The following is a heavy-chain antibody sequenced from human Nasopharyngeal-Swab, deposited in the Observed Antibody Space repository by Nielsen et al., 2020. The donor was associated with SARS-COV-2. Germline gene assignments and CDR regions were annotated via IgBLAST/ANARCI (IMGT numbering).Heavy chain of an antibody. CDR3: ARVVYGGNLNYYYYGMDV. CDR2: INHSGST. Sequence: SETLSLTCAVYGGSFSGYSWSWIRQPPGKGLEWIGEINHSGSTNYNPSLESRVTISVDTSKNQFSLKLSSVTAADTAVYYCARVVYGGNLNYYYYGMDVWGQGTTVTVSS. D-gene: IGHD4-23*01. CDR1: GGSFSGYS. V-gene: IGHV4-34*01. J-gene: IGHJ6*02.